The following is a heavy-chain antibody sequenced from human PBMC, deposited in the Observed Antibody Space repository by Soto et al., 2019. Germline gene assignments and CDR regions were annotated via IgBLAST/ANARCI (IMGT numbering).Heavy chain of an antibody. D-gene: IGHD4-4*01. CDR2: INPSGTNT. J-gene: IGHJ6*02. V-gene: IGHV3-11*06. CDR3: ARGHHSLDV. CDR1: GFTFSDHY. Sequence: QVQLVESGGGLAKPGGSLRLSCAASGFTFSDHYMSWIRQAPGKGLEWISYINPSGTNTDYANSVKGRFTISRDNAKNSLYLQMNSLRVEDTALYYCARGHHSLDVWGQGATVTVSS.